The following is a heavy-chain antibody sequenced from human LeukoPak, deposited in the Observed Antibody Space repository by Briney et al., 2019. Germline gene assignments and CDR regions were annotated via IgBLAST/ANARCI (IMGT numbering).Heavy chain of an antibody. V-gene: IGHV3-30-3*01. CDR3: ARESPESYSSSADY. J-gene: IGHJ4*02. CDR2: ISYDGSNK. CDR1: GFTFSSYA. Sequence: GGSLRLSCAASGFTFSSYAMHWVRQAPGKGLEWVAVISYDGSNKYYADSVKGRFTISGDNSKNTLYLQMNSLRAEDTAVYYCARESPESYSSSADYWGQGTLVTVSS. D-gene: IGHD6-13*01.